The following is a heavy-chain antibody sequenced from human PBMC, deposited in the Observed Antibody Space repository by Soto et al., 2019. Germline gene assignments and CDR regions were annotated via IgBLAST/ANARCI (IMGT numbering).Heavy chain of an antibody. CDR2: FDPEDGET. Sequence: ASVKVSCKVSGYTLTELSMHWVRQAPGKGLEWMGGFDPEDGETIYARKFQGRVTMTEDTSTDTAYMELSSLRSEDTAVYYCATGIQYCGGDCYSKVVDYWGQGTLVTVAS. CDR3: ATGIQYCGGDCYSKVVDY. J-gene: IGHJ4*02. CDR1: GYTLTELS. V-gene: IGHV1-24*01. D-gene: IGHD2-21*02.